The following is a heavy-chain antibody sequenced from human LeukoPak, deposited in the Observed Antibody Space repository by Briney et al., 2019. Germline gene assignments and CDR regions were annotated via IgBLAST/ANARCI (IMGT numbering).Heavy chain of an antibody. CDR1: GDSVPSNSAA. CDR3: ARSEYCSGGSCSGAYYFDY. D-gene: IGHD2-15*01. V-gene: IGHV6-1*01. CDR2: TYYRSKWYN. J-gene: IGHJ4*02. Sequence: SQTLSLTCAISGDSVPSNSAAWNWIRQSPSRGLEWLGRTYYRSKWYNDYAVSVKSRITINPDTSKNQFSLQLNSVTPEDTAVYYCARSEYCSGGSCSGAYYFDYWGQGTLVTVSS.